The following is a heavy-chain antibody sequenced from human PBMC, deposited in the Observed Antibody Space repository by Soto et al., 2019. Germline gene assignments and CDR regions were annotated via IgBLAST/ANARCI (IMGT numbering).Heavy chain of an antibody. CDR2: IYYSGST. Sequence: PSETLSLTCTFSGGSISSGDYYLSWIRQPPGKGLGWIGYIYYSGSTYYNPSLKSRVAISVDTSKNQFSLKLSSVTAADTAVYYCAREGWYYDGWAPFYYYGMDVWGQGTTVTVSS. J-gene: IGHJ6*02. D-gene: IGHD3-3*01. CDR1: GGSISSGDYY. CDR3: AREGWYYDGWAPFYYYGMDV. V-gene: IGHV4-30-4*01.